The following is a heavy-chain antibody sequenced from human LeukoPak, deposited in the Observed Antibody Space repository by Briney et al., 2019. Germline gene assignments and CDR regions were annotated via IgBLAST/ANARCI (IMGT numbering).Heavy chain of an antibody. D-gene: IGHD4/OR15-4a*01. CDR2: ISYDGNSD. V-gene: IGHV3-30*04. CDR1: GFTFSTNA. CDR3: ARDGANDLFKGGAYFLD. Sequence: GGSLRLSCAASGFTFSTNAMHWVRQTPGKGLEWMAVISYDGNSDTYADPVEGRFTASRDNSRNILYLQMNSLRNDDTAMYYCARDGANDLFKGGAYFLDWGQGALVIVS. J-gene: IGHJ1*01.